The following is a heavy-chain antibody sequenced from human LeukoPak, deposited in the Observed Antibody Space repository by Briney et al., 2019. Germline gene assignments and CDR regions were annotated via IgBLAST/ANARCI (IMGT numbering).Heavy chain of an antibody. D-gene: IGHD3-22*01. CDR1: GGSISSGDYY. V-gene: IGHV4-61*08. J-gene: IGHJ5*02. CDR2: IYYSGST. CDR3: ARAYYYYDSIRFDP. Sequence: SETLSLTCTVSGGSISSGDYYWSWIRQPPGKGLEWIGYIYYSGSTNYNPSLKSRVTISVDTSKNQFSLKLSSVTAADTAVYYCARAYYYYDSIRFDPWGQGTLVTVSS.